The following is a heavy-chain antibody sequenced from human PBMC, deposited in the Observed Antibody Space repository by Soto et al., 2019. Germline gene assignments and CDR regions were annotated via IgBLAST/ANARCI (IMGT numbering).Heavy chain of an antibody. CDR1: GFTFSSYA. V-gene: IGHV3-23*01. J-gene: IGHJ4*02. D-gene: IGHD3-10*01. CDR2: ISGSGGST. CDR3: AKDWLAVRGEPLTD. Sequence: EVQLLESGGGLVQPGGSLRLSCAASGFTFSSYAMSWVRQAPGKGLEWGSAISGSGGSTYYADSVKGRFTISRDNSKNTLYLQMNSLRAEDTAVYYCAKDWLAVRGEPLTDWGQGTLVTVSS.